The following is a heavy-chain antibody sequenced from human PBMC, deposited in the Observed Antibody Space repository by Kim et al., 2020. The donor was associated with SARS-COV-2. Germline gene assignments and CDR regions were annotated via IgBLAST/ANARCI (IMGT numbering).Heavy chain of an antibody. D-gene: IGHD1-26*01. CDR1: GGSISSGGYS. CDR3: ARAEWELLVDY. J-gene: IGHJ4*02. V-gene: IGHV4-30-2*01. Sequence: SETLSLTCAVSGGSISSGGYSWSWIRQPPGKGLEWIGYIYHSGSTYYNPSLKSRVTISVDRSKNQFSLKLSSVTAADTAVYYCARAEWELLVDYWGQGTLVTVSS. CDR2: IYHSGST.